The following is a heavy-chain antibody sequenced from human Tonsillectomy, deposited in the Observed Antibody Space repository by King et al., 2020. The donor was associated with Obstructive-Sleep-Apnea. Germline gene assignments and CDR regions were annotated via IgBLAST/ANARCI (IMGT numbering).Heavy chain of an antibody. CDR2: IRVKAYGGTT. CDR3: SRVMDDYVWGSYYY. Sequence: QLVQSGGGLVQPGRSLRLSCTASGFTFGDYGMSWFRQAPGQGLEWVGFIRVKAYGGTTEYAASVRGRFTISRDDSRSIAYLQMNSLKTEDTAVYFCSRVMDDYVWGSYYYWGQGTLVTVSS. CDR1: GFTFGDYG. D-gene: IGHD3-16*01. V-gene: IGHV3-49*03. J-gene: IGHJ4*02.